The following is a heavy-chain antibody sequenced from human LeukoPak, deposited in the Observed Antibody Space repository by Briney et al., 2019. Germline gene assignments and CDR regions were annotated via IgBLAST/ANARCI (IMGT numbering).Heavy chain of an antibody. V-gene: IGHV4-59*13. CDR3: ARGPSRFNILTGYYTFDY. CDR1: GRPMSSYY. J-gene: IGHJ4*02. Sequence: SETLSLLCTVSGRPMSSYYWRWIRQPPGKGRAGGEFIYDSGSTNYNPSLKSRVTLSVDTSKNQFSLKLRSVTAADTAVYYCARGPSRFNILTGYYTFDYWGQGTLVTVSS. CDR2: IYDSGST. D-gene: IGHD3-9*01.